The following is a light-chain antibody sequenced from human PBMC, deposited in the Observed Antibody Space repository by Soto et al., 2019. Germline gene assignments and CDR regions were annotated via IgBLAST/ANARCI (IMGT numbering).Light chain of an antibody. Sequence: DYQITQSPSSLSACVGDRFTIACRASQSISSYLNWYQQKPGKAPKLLIYAASSLQSGVPSRFSGSGSGTDFTLTISILQPEDFATYYCQQSYSTPRTFAQGTNVDIK. J-gene: IGKJ1*01. CDR2: AAS. V-gene: IGKV1-39*01. CDR3: QQSYSTPRT. CDR1: QSISSY.